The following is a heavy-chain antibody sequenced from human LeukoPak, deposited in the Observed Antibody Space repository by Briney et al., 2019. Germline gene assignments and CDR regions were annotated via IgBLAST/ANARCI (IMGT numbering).Heavy chain of an antibody. CDR2: ISYDGSNK. J-gene: IGHJ4*02. CDR1: GFTFSSYA. D-gene: IGHD3-22*01. V-gene: IGHV3-30*04. CDR3: ARESSMIVEKYYFYY. Sequence: PGGSLRLSCAASGFTFSSYAMHWVRQAPGKGLEWVAVISYDGSNKYYADSVKGRFTISRDNSKNTLYLQMNSLRAEDTAVYYCARESSMIVEKYYFYYWGQGTLATVSS.